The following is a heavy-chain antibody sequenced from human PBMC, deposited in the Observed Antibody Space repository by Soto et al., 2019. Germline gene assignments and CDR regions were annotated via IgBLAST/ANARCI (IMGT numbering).Heavy chain of an antibody. CDR3: ARDRVAARPFTYYGMDV. D-gene: IGHD6-6*01. CDR2: ISYDGRNK. CDR1: GFTFSSYG. Sequence: QVQLVESGGGVVQPGRSLRLSCAASGFTFSSYGMHWVRQAPGKGLEWVAVISYDGRNKYYADSVKGRFSISRDNSMNTLSVQMHSLRPGDTAVHYGARDRVAARPFTYYGMDVWGQGTTVTVSS. V-gene: IGHV3-30*03. J-gene: IGHJ6*02.